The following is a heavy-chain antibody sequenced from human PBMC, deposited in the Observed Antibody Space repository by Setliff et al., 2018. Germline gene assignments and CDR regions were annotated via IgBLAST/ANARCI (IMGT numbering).Heavy chain of an antibody. J-gene: IGHJ3*02. CDR1: GGSISTYY. Sequence: SETLSLTCTVSGGSISTYYWIWIRQPPGKGLEWIGEINHSGSTNYNPSLKSRVTISIDTSKNQFSLKLSSVTAADTAVYHCARGKTFFGAFIRAFDIWGQGRMVTVSS. CDR3: ARGKTFFGAFIRAFDI. V-gene: IGHV4-59*01. CDR2: INHSGST. D-gene: IGHD3-3*01.